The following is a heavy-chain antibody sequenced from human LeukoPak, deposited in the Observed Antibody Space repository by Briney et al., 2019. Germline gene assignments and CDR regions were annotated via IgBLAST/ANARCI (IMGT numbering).Heavy chain of an antibody. CDR3: ARRGQLLWFGELPDPYYFDY. D-gene: IGHD3-10*01. Sequence: SETLSLTCTVSGGSISSSSYYWGWIRQPPGKGLEWIGSIYYSGSTYYNPSLKSRVTISVDTSKNQFPLKLSSVTAADTAVYYCARRGQLLWFGELPDPYYFDYWGQGTLVTVSS. J-gene: IGHJ4*02. V-gene: IGHV4-39*01. CDR1: GGSISSSSYY. CDR2: IYYSGST.